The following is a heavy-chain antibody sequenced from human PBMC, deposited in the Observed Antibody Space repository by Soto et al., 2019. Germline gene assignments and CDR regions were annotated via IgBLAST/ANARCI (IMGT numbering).Heavy chain of an antibody. CDR2: IFYSGST. CDR1: GGSVSSGSYY. D-gene: IGHD3-9*01. J-gene: IGHJ4*02. CDR3: ARESRWDYDILTGYYIGYFDY. Sequence: SETLSLTCTVSGGSVSSGSYYWSWIRQPPGKGLEWFGYIFYSGSTNYNPSLKSRVTISVDTSKNQFSLKLSSVTAADTAVYYCARESRWDYDILTGYYIGYFDYWGQGTLVTVSS. V-gene: IGHV4-61*01.